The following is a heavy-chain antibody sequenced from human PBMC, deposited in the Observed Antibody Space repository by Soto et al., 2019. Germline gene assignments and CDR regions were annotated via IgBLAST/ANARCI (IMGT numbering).Heavy chain of an antibody. D-gene: IGHD3-10*01. CDR2: IYNDGSYT. J-gene: IGHJ4*02. CDR1: GFIFKMYW. CDR3: TRGPRPISTGTGAY. Sequence: EVQLVESGGGLVPPGGSVRLSCAASGFIFKMYWMHWVRQTPGKGLVWISRIYNDGSYTDYADSVKGRFTISRDNVNDTLNSQMNNLRAEDSGLYYCTRGPRPISTGTGAYWGQGTQVTVSS. V-gene: IGHV3-74*01.